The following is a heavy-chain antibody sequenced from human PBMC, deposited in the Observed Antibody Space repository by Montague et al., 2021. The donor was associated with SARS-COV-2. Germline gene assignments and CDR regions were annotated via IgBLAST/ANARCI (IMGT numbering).Heavy chain of an antibody. CDR2: IYSSGSA. Sequence: SETLSPTCTVSGGSINDYYWTWVRQPAGEGLEWIGRIYSSGSANYNPFLESRVTMSLDTSKNQFSLNVNSVTAADTAVYYCARVLPDPVRTQYAFDIWGQGTLVTVSS. J-gene: IGHJ3*02. CDR1: GGSINDYY. CDR3: ARVLPDPVRTQYAFDI. V-gene: IGHV4-4*07.